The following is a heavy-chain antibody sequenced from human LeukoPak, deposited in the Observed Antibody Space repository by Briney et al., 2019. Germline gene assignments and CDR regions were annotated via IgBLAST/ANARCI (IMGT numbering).Heavy chain of an antibody. J-gene: IGHJ3*02. D-gene: IGHD5-24*01. CDR1: GFTVSSNY. CDR3: ARSRGGYNLISAFDI. CDR2: IYSGGST. Sequence: PGGSLRLSCAASGFTVSSNYMSWVRQAPPKGLEWVSVIYSGGSTYYADSVKGRFTISRDNSKNTLYLQMNSLRAEDTSVYYCARSRGGYNLISAFDIWGQGTMVTVSS. V-gene: IGHV3-66*01.